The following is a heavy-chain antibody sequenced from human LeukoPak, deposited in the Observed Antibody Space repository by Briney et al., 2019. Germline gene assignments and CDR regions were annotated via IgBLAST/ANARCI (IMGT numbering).Heavy chain of an antibody. V-gene: IGHV4-4*07. CDR1: GGSISSYY. D-gene: IGHD2-15*01. J-gene: IGHJ4*02. Sequence: PSEALSLTCTVSGGSISSYYWSWIRQPAGKGLEWIGRIYTSGSTGYNPSLKSRVTMSVDTSKNQFSLKLSSVTAADTAVYYCARVDLRAAYFDYWGQGTLVTVSS. CDR2: IYTSGST. CDR3: ARVDLRAAYFDY.